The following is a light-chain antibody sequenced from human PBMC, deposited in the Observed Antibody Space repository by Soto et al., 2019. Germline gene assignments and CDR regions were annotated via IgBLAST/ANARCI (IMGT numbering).Light chain of an antibody. CDR1: SSNIGSHP. CDR2: STD. J-gene: IGLJ3*02. V-gene: IGLV1-44*01. Sequence: QSVLTQPPSASGTPGQRVTISCSGSSSNIGSHPVDWYQHLPGMAPKLLIYSTDQRPSGITDRFSGSKSGTSASLAISGLQSEDEADYYCAAWDDSLKGWVFGGGTKATVL. CDR3: AAWDDSLKGWV.